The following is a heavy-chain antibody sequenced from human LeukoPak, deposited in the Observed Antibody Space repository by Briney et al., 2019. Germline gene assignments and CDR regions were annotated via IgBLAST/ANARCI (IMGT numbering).Heavy chain of an antibody. D-gene: IGHD3-16*01. V-gene: IGHV5-51*01. CDR2: IYPGDSDT. CDR1: GYSFTSYW. J-gene: IGHJ4*02. CDR3: ARLVTSYDYVWGSYSD. Sequence: GESLKISCKGSGYSFTSYWIGWVRQMPGKGPEWMGIIYPGDSDTRYSPSFQGQVTISADKSISTAYLQWSSLKASDTAMYYCARLVTSYDYVWGSYSDWGQGTLVTVSS.